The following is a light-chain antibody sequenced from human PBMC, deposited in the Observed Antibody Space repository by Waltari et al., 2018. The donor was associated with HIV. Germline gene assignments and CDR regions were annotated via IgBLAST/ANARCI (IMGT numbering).Light chain of an antibody. CDR3: GTWDTSLSASFV. CDR1: SSNIGNNY. Sequence: QSVLTQPPSVSAAPGQKVTISCSGSSSNIGNNYVSWYQQLPGTAPKLLIYDNNQRLSGIPYRCSGSKSGTSATLDITGLQTGDEADYYCGTWDTSLSASFVFGTGTEVTIL. V-gene: IGLV1-51*01. J-gene: IGLJ1*01. CDR2: DNN.